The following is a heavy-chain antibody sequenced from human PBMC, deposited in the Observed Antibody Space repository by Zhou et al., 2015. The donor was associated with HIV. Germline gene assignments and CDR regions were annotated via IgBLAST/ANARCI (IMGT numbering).Heavy chain of an antibody. CDR3: ARSPKTSDYLSSGYLDF. CDR1: GVMFNDYA. CDR2: IIPMHGTT. D-gene: IGHD3-22*01. J-gene: IGHJ4*02. V-gene: IGHV1-69*01. Sequence: QVQLVQSGAEVKKPGSSVKVSCKASGVMFNDYAVSWVRQAPGQGLEWMGGIIPMHGTTNYAQKFQGRVTITVDAYMTTAYMEVSSLRSEDTAVYYCARSPKTSDYLSSGYLDFWGQGTRVTVSS.